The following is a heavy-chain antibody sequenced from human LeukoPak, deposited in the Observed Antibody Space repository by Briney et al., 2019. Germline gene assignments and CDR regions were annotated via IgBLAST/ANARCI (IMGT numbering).Heavy chain of an antibody. CDR2: ISYDGSNK. CDR1: GFTFSSYA. V-gene: IGHV3-30-3*01. J-gene: IGHJ4*02. Sequence: PGGSLRLSCAASGFTFSSYAMHWVRQAPGKGLEWVALISYDGSNKYYADSVKGRFTISRDNSKNTLYLQTNSLRAEDTAVYYCSDSSGYYLFDSWGQGTLVTVSS. D-gene: IGHD3-22*01. CDR3: SDSSGYYLFDS.